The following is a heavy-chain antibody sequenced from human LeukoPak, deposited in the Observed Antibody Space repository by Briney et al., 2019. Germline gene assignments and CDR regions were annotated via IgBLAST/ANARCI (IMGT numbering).Heavy chain of an antibody. D-gene: IGHD5-18*01. V-gene: IGHV3-30*02. J-gene: IGHJ4*02. Sequence: GGSLRLSCAASGFTFSNYGMHWVRQAPGKGLEWVAFIRYDGSIKYYADSVKGRFAISRDNSKNTLYLQMNSLRAEDTAVYYCAKDSRGYSYGYLGYWGQGTLVTVSS. CDR2: IRYDGSIK. CDR1: GFTFSNYG. CDR3: AKDSRGYSYGYLGY.